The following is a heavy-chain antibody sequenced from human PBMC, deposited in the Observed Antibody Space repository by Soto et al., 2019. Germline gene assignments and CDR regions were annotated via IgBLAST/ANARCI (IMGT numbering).Heavy chain of an antibody. J-gene: IGHJ5*02. V-gene: IGHV1-8*01. CDR2: MNHNSGNT. CDR3: ARGFSSTYLNWFGP. Sequence: QVQLVQTGAEVKKPGASVKVSCKTSGYTFTSYDINWVRQASGQGLEWMGWMNHNSGNTGYAQKFQGRVNMTRNTSINTADLELNSLRSEDAAVYFFARGFSSTYLNWFGPWGLGTRVTVS. D-gene: IGHD2-2*01. CDR1: GYTFTSYD.